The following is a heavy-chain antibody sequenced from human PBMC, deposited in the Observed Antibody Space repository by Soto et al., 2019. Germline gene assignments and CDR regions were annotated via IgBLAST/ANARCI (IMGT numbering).Heavy chain of an antibody. J-gene: IGHJ4*02. CDR2: IYYCGST. Sequence: QVQLQESGPGLVKPSQTLSLTCTVSGGSISSGGYYWSWIRQHPGKGLEWIGYIYYCGSTYYNPSLKSRVTISVDTSKNRVSLKLSSVTAADTAVYYCARAGWDSGYGLCDYWGQGTLVTVSS. CDR3: ARAGWDSGYGLCDY. D-gene: IGHD5-12*01. CDR1: GGSISSGGYY. V-gene: IGHV4-31*03.